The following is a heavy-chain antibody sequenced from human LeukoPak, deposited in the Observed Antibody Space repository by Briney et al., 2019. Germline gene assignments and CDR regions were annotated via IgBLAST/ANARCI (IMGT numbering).Heavy chain of an antibody. CDR2: INHSGST. Sequence: SETLSLTCTVSGGSISSYYWSWIRQPPGKGLEWIGEINHSGSTNYNPSLKSRVTISVDTSKNQFSLKLSSVTAADTAVYYCARAARRGFDYWGQGTLVTVSS. CDR1: GGSISSYY. J-gene: IGHJ4*02. CDR3: ARAARRGFDY. D-gene: IGHD6-6*01. V-gene: IGHV4-34*01.